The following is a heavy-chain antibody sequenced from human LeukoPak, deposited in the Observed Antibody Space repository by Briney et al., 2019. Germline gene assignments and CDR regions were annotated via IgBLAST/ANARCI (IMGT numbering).Heavy chain of an antibody. Sequence: GASVVVSCKASGYTFSDNHMHWVRQAPGQGLEWVGWIYPKTGATYYAQNFQGRVTLTRDTSISTVYMELSSLTSDDTAVYYCAREIWYYGQWGQGTLVSVSS. CDR3: AREIWYYGQ. CDR1: GYTFSDNH. D-gene: IGHD3-10*01. V-gene: IGHV1-2*02. CDR2: IYPKTGAT. J-gene: IGHJ1*01.